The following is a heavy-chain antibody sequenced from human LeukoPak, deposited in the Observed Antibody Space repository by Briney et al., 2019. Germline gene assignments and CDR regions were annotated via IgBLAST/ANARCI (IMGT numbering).Heavy chain of an antibody. CDR1: GFTFSSYA. V-gene: IGHV3-21*01. CDR3: AGHFGAWHYFDY. CDR2: ISSSSSYI. D-gene: IGHD3-3*01. J-gene: IGHJ4*02. Sequence: GGSLRLSCAASGFTFSSYAMSWVRQAPGKGLEWVSAISSSSSYIYYADSVKGRFTISRDNAKHSLYLQMNSLRPEDTAVYYCAGHFGAWHYFDYWGQGTLVTVSS.